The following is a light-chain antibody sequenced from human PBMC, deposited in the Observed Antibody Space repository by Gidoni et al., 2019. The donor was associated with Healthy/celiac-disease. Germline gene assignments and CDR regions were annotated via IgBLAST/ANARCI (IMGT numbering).Light chain of an antibody. J-gene: IGKJ2*02. Sequence: ELVLTQSPATLSLSPGDRATHSCRASQSVSSYLAWYQQKPGQAPRLLIYDASNRATGIPARFSGSGSGTDFTLTISSLGPEDFAVYYCQQRSNWPPGSTFGQGTKLEIK. CDR1: QSVSSY. V-gene: IGKV3-11*01. CDR3: QQRSNWPPGST. CDR2: DAS.